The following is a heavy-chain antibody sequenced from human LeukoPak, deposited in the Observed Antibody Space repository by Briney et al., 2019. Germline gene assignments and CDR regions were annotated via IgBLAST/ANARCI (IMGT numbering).Heavy chain of an antibody. J-gene: IGHJ4*02. CDR1: GASISSGAFY. Sequence: PSETLSLTCTVSGASISSGAFYCNWIRQHPGKGLEWIGYIYYNGGTYYNPSLKSRLSISVDTSKNQFSLKLSSVTAADTAVYYCASGIKDDYVWGSPRTYFDYWGQGALVTVSP. D-gene: IGHD3-16*01. CDR2: IYYNGGT. CDR3: ASGIKDDYVWGSPRTYFDY. V-gene: IGHV4-31*03.